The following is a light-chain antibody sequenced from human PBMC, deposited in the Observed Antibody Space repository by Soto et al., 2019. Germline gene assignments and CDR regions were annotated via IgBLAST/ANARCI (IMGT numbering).Light chain of an antibody. CDR3: SSYTANDNWV. Sequence: QSALTQPASVSGSPGQSITISCTGTSSDVGNYNYVSWYQQHPGKAPQLMIFQVSNRASGVSNRFSGSKSGDTASLTISGLQAEDEADYYCSSYTANDNWVFGGGTKVTVL. V-gene: IGLV2-14*01. CDR1: SSDVGNYNY. J-gene: IGLJ3*02. CDR2: QVS.